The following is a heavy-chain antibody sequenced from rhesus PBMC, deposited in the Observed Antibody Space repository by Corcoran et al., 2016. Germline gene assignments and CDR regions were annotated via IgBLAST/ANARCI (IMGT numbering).Heavy chain of an antibody. J-gene: IGHJ4*01. CDR1: GGSISGYYY. CDR2: IYGNSAST. Sequence: QVQLQQWGEGLVKPSETLSLTYAVYGGSISGYYYWCWIRQPPGKGLEWIGYIYGNSASTNYNPSLKNRVTMSKDTSKNQFSLKLSSVTAADTAVYYWARGKGLFDYWGQGVLVTVSS. D-gene: IGHD3-28*01. CDR3: ARGKGLFDY. V-gene: IGHV4-73*01.